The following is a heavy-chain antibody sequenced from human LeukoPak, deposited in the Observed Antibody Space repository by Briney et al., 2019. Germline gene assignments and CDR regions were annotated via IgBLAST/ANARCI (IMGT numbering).Heavy chain of an antibody. D-gene: IGHD3-10*01. V-gene: IGHV4-34*01. CDR3: ARQTYYYDSGTLPPDY. CDR2: INHSGST. Sequence: SETLSLTCAVYGGSFSGYYWSWIRQPPGKGLEWIGEINHSGSTKYNPSLKSRVTISVDTSKNQFSLKLRSVTAADTAVYYCARQTYYYDSGTLPPDYWGQGTLVTVSS. CDR1: GGSFSGYY. J-gene: IGHJ4*02.